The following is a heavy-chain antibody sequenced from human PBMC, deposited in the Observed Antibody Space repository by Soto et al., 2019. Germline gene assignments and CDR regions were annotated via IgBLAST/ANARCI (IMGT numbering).Heavy chain of an antibody. J-gene: IGHJ6*02. Sequence: QVQLVQSGAEVKKPGSSVKVSCKASGGTFSSYTISWVRQAPGQGLEWMGRIIPILGIANYAQKFQGRVXITADKSTSTXXMXLXXLRSEDTAVYYCATASDSSTSSDPNRAYYYYGMDVWGQGTTVTVSS. CDR3: ATASDSSTSSDPNRAYYYYGMDV. CDR1: GGTFSSYT. CDR2: IIPILGIA. D-gene: IGHD2-2*01. V-gene: IGHV1-69*02.